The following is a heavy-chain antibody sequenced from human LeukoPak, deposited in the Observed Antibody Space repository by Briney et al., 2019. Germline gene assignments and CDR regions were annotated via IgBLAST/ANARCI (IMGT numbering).Heavy chain of an antibody. J-gene: IGHJ4*02. Sequence: PGGSLRLSCAASGFTFSSYEMSWVRQAPGKGLEWIGSIYYSGSTYYNPSLKSRVTISVDTSKNQFSLKLSSVTAAHTAVYYCARDLGIVVVVAAGGPFDYWGQGTLVTVSS. CDR3: ARDLGIVVVVAAGGPFDY. CDR2: IYYSGST. V-gene: IGHV4-39*07. CDR1: GFTFSSYE. D-gene: IGHD2-15*01.